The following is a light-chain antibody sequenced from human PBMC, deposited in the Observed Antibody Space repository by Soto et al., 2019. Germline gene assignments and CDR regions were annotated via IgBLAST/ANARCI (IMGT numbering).Light chain of an antibody. J-gene: IGKJ1*01. V-gene: IGKV4-1*01. CDR2: WAS. CDR1: QSVLYSSNNKNY. Sequence: DIVLTQSPDSLAVSLGERATINCKSSQSVLYSSNNKNYLAGYQQKPGQPPKLLIYWASTRDSGVPDRFSGSGSGTEFTLTISSLQAEDVAVYYCQQYYSTPWTFGQGTKVEIK. CDR3: QQYYSTPWT.